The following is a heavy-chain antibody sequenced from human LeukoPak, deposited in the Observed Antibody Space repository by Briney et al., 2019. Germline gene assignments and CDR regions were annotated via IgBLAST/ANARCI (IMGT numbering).Heavy chain of an antibody. CDR3: ARQISDYYYYYMDV. CDR2: IYDSGNE. D-gene: IGHD2/OR15-2a*01. CDR1: GGSISTSAFY. Sequence: SVTLSLTCTVSGGSISTSAFYWGWIRQPPGKGLEWIGSIYDSGNEFYNPSLKSRVTISADTSKNQFSLKLNSVTAADTAMYYCARQISDYYYYYMDVWGEGITVTVSS. J-gene: IGHJ6*03. V-gene: IGHV4-39*01.